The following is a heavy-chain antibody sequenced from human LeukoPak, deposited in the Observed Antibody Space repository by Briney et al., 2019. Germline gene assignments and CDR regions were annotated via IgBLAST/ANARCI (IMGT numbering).Heavy chain of an antibody. V-gene: IGHV4-30-2*01. D-gene: IGHD5-12*01. Sequence: SETLSLTCAVSGGSISSGGYSWSWIRQPPGKGLEWIGYIYHSGSTYYNPSLKSRVTISVDRSKNQFSLKLSSVTAADTAVYYCARVDHIVARPQDRWFDPWGQGTLVTVSS. CDR3: ARVDHIVARPQDRWFDP. J-gene: IGHJ5*02. CDR1: GGSISSGGYS. CDR2: IYHSGST.